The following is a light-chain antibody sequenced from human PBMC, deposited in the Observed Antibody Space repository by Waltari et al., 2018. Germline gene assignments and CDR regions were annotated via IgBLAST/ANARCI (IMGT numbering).Light chain of an antibody. CDR2: EVT. V-gene: IGLV2-8*01. Sequence: QSALTQPPSASGSPGQSTPIPCPGLSPDVEGSDPVFWYQQHPGKAPKLLLYEVTKRPSGVPDRFSGSKSDNTASLAVSGLQAEDEADYYCSSYAGGSSLMFGGGTKLTVL. J-gene: IGLJ3*02. CDR1: SPDVEGSDP. CDR3: SSYAGGSSLM.